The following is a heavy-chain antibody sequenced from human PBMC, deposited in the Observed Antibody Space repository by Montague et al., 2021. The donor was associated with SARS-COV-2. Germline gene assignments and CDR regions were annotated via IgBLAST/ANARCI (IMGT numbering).Heavy chain of an antibody. CDR1: GFSLSTSGVG. CDR2: MYNSRSS. V-gene: IGHV4-61*08. D-gene: IGHD1-14*01. Sequence: LVKPTQTLTLTCTFSGFSLSTSGVGVGWIRQPPGKGLEWIAYMYNSRSSNYNPSLKSRVSISVDTSKSQFSLKLTSVTAADTAVYYCAREGIPTPGAEWKILHYHGMDVWGQGTTVTVSS. CDR3: AREGIPTPGAEWKILHYHGMDV. J-gene: IGHJ6*02.